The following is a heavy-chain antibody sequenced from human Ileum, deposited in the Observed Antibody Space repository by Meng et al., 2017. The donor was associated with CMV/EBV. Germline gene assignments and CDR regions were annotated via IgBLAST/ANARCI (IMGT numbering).Heavy chain of an antibody. D-gene: IGHD6-19*01. CDR3: ARDTGWHRFDY. J-gene: IGHJ4*02. CDR1: GFTFSNYW. CDR2: IKEDEGEK. Sequence: GESLKISCAASGFTFSNYWMTWVRQAPGKGLEWVADIKEDEGEKFYVDSVKGRFTISRDNAKNSLYLQMISLRAEDTAVYYCARDTGWHRFDYWGQGTLVTVSS. V-gene: IGHV3-7*01.